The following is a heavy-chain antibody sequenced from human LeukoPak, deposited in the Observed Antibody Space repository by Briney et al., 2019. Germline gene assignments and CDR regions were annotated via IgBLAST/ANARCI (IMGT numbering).Heavy chain of an antibody. CDR2: IIPIFGTA. CDR3: SWNSVGYYYYMDV. V-gene: IGHV1-69*05. CDR1: GYTFTSYY. D-gene: IGHD1-7*01. J-gene: IGHJ6*03. Sequence: GASVKVSCKASGYTFTSYYMHWVRQAPGQGLEWMGGIIPIFGTANYAQKFQGRVTIATDESTSTAYMELSSLRSEDTAVYYCSWNSVGYYYYMDVWGKGTTVTVSS.